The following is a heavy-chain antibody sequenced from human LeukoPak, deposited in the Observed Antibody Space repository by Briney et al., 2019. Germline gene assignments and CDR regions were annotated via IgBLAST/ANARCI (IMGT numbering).Heavy chain of an antibody. J-gene: IGHJ6*03. CDR2: ISSSGSTI. D-gene: IGHD2-8*01. V-gene: IGHV3-48*03. CDR3: ASTPGYCTNGVCYSWYYYMDV. Sequence: PGGSLRLSCAASGFTFSSYEMNWVRQAPGKGLEWVSYISSSGSTIYYADSVKGRFTISRDNAKNSLYLQMNSLRAEDTAVYYCASTPGYCTNGVCYSWYYYMDVWGKGTTVTVSS. CDR1: GFTFSSYE.